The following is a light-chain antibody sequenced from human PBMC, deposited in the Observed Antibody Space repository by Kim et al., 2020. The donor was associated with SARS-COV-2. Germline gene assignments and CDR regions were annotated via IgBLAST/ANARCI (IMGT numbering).Light chain of an antibody. CDR3: ISRDSNDNVV. V-gene: IGLV3-19*01. J-gene: IGLJ2*01. CDR1: SFRSLY. CDR2: VKN. Sequence: VDLEQTVTITYTGDSFRSLYATWYKRKPGQAPIRFIYVKNKRPSGIPDRFSGSSSGNTDSLTISGTQAGDKADYYCISRDSNDNVVFGGGTQLTFL.